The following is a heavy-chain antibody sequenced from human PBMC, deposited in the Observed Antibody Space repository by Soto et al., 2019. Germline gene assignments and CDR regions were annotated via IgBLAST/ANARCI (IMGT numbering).Heavy chain of an antibody. CDR3: ARSQGSSTSLEIYYYYYYGMDV. CDR1: GGTFSSYA. Sequence: QVQLVQSGAEVKKPGSSVKVSCKASGGTFSSYAISWVRQAPGQGLEWKGGIIPISGTANYAQKFQGRVTITEDEFTSTAYMELSSLRSEDTAVYYCARSQGSSTSLEIYYYYYYGMDVWGQGTTVTLSS. D-gene: IGHD2-2*01. J-gene: IGHJ6*02. CDR2: IIPISGTA. V-gene: IGHV1-69*01.